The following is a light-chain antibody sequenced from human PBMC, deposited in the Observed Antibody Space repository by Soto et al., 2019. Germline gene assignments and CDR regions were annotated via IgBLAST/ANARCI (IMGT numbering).Light chain of an antibody. J-gene: IGLJ1*01. Sequence: QSVVTQPASVSGSSGQSITISCTGTSSYVGGYNYVSWYQQHPGKAPKLMIYDVSNRPSGVSNRFSGSKSGNTASLTISGLQAEDEADYYCSSYTSSSTYVFGTGTKVTVL. CDR2: DVS. V-gene: IGLV2-14*01. CDR1: SSYVGGYNY. CDR3: SSYTSSSTYV.